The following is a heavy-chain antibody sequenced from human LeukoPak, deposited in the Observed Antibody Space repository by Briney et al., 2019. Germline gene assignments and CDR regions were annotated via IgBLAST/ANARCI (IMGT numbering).Heavy chain of an antibody. D-gene: IGHD2-2*01. V-gene: IGHV3-23*01. J-gene: IGHJ3*02. CDR2: FSRSGPDT. Sequence: GGSLRLSRAASGFTFGSSAMSWVRQAPGKGPEWVSTFSRSGPDTYYADSVKGRFTIFRDNSKNTLYLQMNSLRAEDTAVYYCAKDGRDIVVVPADQNDAFDIWGQGTMVTVSS. CDR1: GFTFGSSA. CDR3: AKDGRDIVVVPADQNDAFDI.